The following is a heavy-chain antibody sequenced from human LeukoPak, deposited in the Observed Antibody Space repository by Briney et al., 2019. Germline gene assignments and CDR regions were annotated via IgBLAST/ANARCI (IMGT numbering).Heavy chain of an antibody. D-gene: IGHD3-22*01. CDR2: MNPNSGNT. V-gene: IGHV1-8*01. J-gene: IGHJ3*02. Sequence: GASVKVSCKASGYTFTSYDINWVRQATGQGLEWMGWMNPNSGNTGYAQKFQGRVTMTRNTSISTAYMELSSLRSEDTAVYYCARVPYDSSGCYLTQPDAFDIWGQGTMVTVSS. CDR1: GYTFTSYD. CDR3: ARVPYDSSGCYLTQPDAFDI.